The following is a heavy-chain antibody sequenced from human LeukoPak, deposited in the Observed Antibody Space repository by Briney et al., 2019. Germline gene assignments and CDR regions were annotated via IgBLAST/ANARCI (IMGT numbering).Heavy chain of an antibody. CDR2: IIPIFGTA. J-gene: IGHJ4*02. CDR3: ARGRLKRYYFDY. CDR1: GGTFSSYA. V-gene: IGHV1-69*05. D-gene: IGHD4-17*01. Sequence: SVKVSCKASGGTFSSYAISWVRQAPGQGLEWMGGIIPIFGTANYAQKFQGRVTITTDESTSTAYMELSSLRSEDTAVYYCARGRLKRYYFDYWGQGTLVTVSS.